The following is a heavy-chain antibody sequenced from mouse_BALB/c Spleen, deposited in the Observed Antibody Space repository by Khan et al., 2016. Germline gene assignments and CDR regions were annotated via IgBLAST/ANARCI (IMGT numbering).Heavy chain of an antibody. V-gene: IGHV2-6-7*01. CDR1: GFSLTGYG. CDR3: ARVLDYDPGVFAY. CDR2: LWGDGST. Sequence: QVQLKESGPGLVAPSQSLSITCTVSGFSLTGYGVNWVRQPPGKGLEWLGMLWGDGSTDYNSALKSRLSISKDNSKCQVFLKMNSLQTDDTARYYGARVLDYDPGVFAYWGQGTLVTVSA. D-gene: IGHD2-4*01. J-gene: IGHJ3*01.